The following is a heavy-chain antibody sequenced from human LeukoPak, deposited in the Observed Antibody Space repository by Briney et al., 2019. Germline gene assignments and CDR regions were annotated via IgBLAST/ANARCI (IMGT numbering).Heavy chain of an antibody. CDR1: GGXFSSYA. Sequence: SVKVSCKASGGXFSSYAISWVRQAPGQGLEWMGGIIPIFGTANYAQKFQGRVTITADESTSTAYMELSSLRSEDTAVYYCARDTMVRGVIPTSLDYWGQGTLVTVSS. CDR3: ARDTMVRGVIPTSLDY. J-gene: IGHJ4*02. V-gene: IGHV1-69*13. CDR2: IIPIFGTA. D-gene: IGHD3-10*01.